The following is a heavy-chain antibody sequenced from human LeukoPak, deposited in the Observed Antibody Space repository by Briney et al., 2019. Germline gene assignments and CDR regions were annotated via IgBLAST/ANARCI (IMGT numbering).Heavy chain of an antibody. CDR2: INPNSGDT. Sequence: ASVKVSCKASGYTFTDYYVHWVRQAPGQGLEWMGLINPNSGDTNYSQKFQGRVTMTSDTSISTAYMELSRLRSDDTAVFYCARTYYYGSGTHYGDYWGQGTLVTLT. J-gene: IGHJ4*02. CDR3: ARTYYYGSGTHYGDY. V-gene: IGHV1-2*02. CDR1: GYTFTDYY. D-gene: IGHD3-10*01.